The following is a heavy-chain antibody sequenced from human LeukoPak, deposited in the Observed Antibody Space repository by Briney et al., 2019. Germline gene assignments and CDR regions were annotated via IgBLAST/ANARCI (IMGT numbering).Heavy chain of an antibody. CDR1: GGSLSGYY. Sequence: SETLSLTCAIYGGSLSGYYWSWIRQPPGKGLEWIGGINHSGRTNYNASLKSRVTISVDTAKKQFSLKLSSVTAADTAVYYCAPRGDIEHSYGFGKWFDPWGQGTLVTVSS. CDR3: APRGDIEHSYGFGKWFDP. D-gene: IGHD5-18*01. CDR2: INHSGRT. V-gene: IGHV4-34*01. J-gene: IGHJ5*02.